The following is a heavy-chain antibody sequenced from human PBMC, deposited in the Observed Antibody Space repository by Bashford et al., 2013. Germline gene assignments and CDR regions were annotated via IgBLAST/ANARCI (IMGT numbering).Heavy chain of an antibody. D-gene: IGHD3-9*01. CDR3: ARVLGNILTGYFLGVNDAFDI. CDR1: GGTFSSYA. Sequence: ASVKVSCKASGGTFSSYAISWVRQAPGQGLEWMGWISAYNGNTNYAQKLQGRVTMTTDTSTSTAYMELRSLRSDDTAVYYCARVLGNILTGYFLGVNDAFDIWGQGTMVTVSS. V-gene: IGHV1-18*01. CDR2: ISAYNGNT. J-gene: IGHJ3*02.